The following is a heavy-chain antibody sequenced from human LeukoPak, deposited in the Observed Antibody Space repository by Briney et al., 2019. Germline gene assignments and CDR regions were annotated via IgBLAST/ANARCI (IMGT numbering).Heavy chain of an antibody. J-gene: IGHJ2*01. Sequence: GAPVKVSCKASGYTFTSYGISWVRQAPGQGLEWMGWISAYNGNTNYAQKLQGRVTMTTDTSTSTAYMELRSLRSDDTAVYYCARVPPFCSGGDCYYWYFDLWGRGTLVTVSS. CDR3: ARVPPFCSGGDCYYWYFDL. D-gene: IGHD2-21*02. V-gene: IGHV1-18*01. CDR1: GYTFTSYG. CDR2: ISAYNGNT.